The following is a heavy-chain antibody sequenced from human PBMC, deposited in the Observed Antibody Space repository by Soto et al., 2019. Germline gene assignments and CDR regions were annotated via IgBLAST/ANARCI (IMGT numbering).Heavy chain of an antibody. CDR1: GGSISSYY. V-gene: IGHV4-59*01. D-gene: IGHD6-19*01. Sequence: QVQLQESGPGLVKPSETLSLTCTVSGGSISSYYWSWIRQPPGKGLEWIGYIYYSGSTNYNPSLKSRVTISVDTSKNQFSLKLSSVTAADTAVYYCARRADYFDYWGPGSLVTVSS. CDR3: ARRADYFDY. CDR2: IYYSGST. J-gene: IGHJ4*02.